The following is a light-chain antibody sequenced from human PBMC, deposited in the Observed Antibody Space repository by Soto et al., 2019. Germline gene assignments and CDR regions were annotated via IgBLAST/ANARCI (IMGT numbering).Light chain of an antibody. CDR2: GAS. J-gene: IGKJ1*01. V-gene: IGKV3-20*01. CDR1: QSVSSSY. CDR3: QQYGSAPQWT. Sequence: EIVLTQSPGTLSLSPGERATLSCRASQSVSSSYLAWYQQKPGQAPRLLIYGASSRATDIPDRFSGSGSGTDFTLPISRLEPGDFAVYYCQQYGSAPQWTFGQGTKVEIK.